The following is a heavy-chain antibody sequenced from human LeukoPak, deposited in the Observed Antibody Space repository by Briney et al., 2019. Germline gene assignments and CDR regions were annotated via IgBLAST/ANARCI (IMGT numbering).Heavy chain of an antibody. Sequence: SQTLSLTCAISGDSVFSNSAAWNWIRQSPSRGLEWLGKTYYRSKWYNDYAVSVKSRIIINPDTSKNQFSLQLNSVTPEDTAVYYCARWGYSGSYYFDYWGQGTLVTVSS. CDR1: GDSVFSNSAA. D-gene: IGHD1-26*01. CDR3: ARWGYSGSYYFDY. V-gene: IGHV6-1*01. CDR2: TYYRSKWYN. J-gene: IGHJ4*02.